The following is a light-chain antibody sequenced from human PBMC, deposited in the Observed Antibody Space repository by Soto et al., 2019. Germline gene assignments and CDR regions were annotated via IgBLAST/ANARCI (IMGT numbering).Light chain of an antibody. CDR2: EVS. J-gene: IGLJ1*01. V-gene: IGLV2-14*01. CDR1: SSDVGAFNY. Sequence: QSVLTQPASVSGSPGQSITSSCTGTSSDVGAFNYVSWHQQHPGKAPKLMIYEVSNRPSGVSNRFSGSKSGNTASLTISGLQAEDEADYYCSSYTTSTSGVFGTGTKVTVL. CDR3: SSYTTSTSGV.